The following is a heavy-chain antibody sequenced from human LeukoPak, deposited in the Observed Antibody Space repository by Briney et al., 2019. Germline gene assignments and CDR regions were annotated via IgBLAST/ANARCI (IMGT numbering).Heavy chain of an antibody. CDR3: ARGRIDGYNY. J-gene: IGHJ4*02. Sequence: GGSLRLSCVASGFTFRSYGIHWVRQPPGKGLEWVAVIRYDGSAYSYADSVRGRFTISRDNARNSLFLQMSSLRAEDTAVYYCARGRIDGYNYWGQGTLVTVSS. CDR1: GFTFRSYG. CDR2: IRYDGSAY. D-gene: IGHD5-24*01. V-gene: IGHV3-33*01.